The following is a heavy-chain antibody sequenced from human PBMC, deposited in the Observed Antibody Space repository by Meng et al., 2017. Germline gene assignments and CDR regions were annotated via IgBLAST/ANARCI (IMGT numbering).Heavy chain of an antibody. D-gene: IGHD6-19*01. CDR3: ARARIAVAGTSPFDD. V-gene: IGHV3-21*01. Sequence: GESLKISCAASGFTFSSYSMNWVRQAPGKGLEWVSSISSSSSYIYYADSVKGRFTISSDNAKNSLYLQMNSLRAEDTAVSYCARARIAVAGTSPFDDWGQGTRVTVSS. CDR2: ISSSSSYI. CDR1: GFTFSSYS. J-gene: IGHJ4*01.